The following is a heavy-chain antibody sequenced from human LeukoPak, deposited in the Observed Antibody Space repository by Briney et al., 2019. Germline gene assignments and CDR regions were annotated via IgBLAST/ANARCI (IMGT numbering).Heavy chain of an antibody. CDR3: AIRPYSSGWYYFDY. V-gene: IGHV4-61*02. Sequence: SETLSLTCTVSGGSISSGSYYWSWIRQPAGKGLEWIGRIYTSGSTNYNPSLKSRVTISVDTSKNQFSLKLSSVTAADTAVYYCAIRPYSSGWYYFDYWGQGTLVTVSS. D-gene: IGHD6-19*01. J-gene: IGHJ4*02. CDR1: GGSISSGSYY. CDR2: IYTSGST.